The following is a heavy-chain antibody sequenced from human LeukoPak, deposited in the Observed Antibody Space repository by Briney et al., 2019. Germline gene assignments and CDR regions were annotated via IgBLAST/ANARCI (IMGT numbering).Heavy chain of an antibody. CDR2: INHSGST. J-gene: IGHJ3*02. V-gene: IGHV4-34*01. Sequence: SETLSLTCAVYGGSFSGYYWSWIRQPPGKGLEWIGEINHSGSTNYNPSLKSRVTISVDTSKNQFSLKLSSVTAADTAVYYCARGGITGRDHDAFDIXXQGTMVTVXS. D-gene: IGHD1-20*01. CDR3: ARGGITGRDHDAFDI. CDR1: GGSFSGYY.